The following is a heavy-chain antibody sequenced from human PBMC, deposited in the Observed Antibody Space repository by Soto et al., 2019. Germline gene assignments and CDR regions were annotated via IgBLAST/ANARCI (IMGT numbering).Heavy chain of an antibody. CDR3: ARGRGEFDA. CDR2: IATYNSNR. Sequence: GASVKVSCKTFGDTFTNFGLSWVRQAPGQGLEWMGWIATYNSNRNYAQKFQGRLTLTTDTSTSTAYMELKSLGYDDTAVYYCARGRGEFDAWGQGTPVTVSS. D-gene: IGHD2-21*01. J-gene: IGHJ5*02. V-gene: IGHV1-18*01. CDR1: GDTFTNFG.